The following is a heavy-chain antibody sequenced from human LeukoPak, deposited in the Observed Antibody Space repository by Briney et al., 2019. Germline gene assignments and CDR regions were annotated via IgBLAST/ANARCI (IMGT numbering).Heavy chain of an antibody. Sequence: ASVKVSCKASGYTFTGYYMHWVRQAPGQGLEWMGWINPNSGGTNYAQKFQGRVTMTRDTSISTAYMELSRLRSDDTAVYYCARARGLYYYDSSGYYYFDYWGQGTLVTVPS. CDR3: ARARGLYYYDSSGYYYFDY. V-gene: IGHV1-2*02. J-gene: IGHJ4*02. D-gene: IGHD3-22*01. CDR2: INPNSGGT. CDR1: GYTFTGYY.